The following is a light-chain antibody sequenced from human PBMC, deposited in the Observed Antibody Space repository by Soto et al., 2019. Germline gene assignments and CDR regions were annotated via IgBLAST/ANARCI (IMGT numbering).Light chain of an antibody. Sequence: EILLTQSPATLAVSPGEGATLSCRASQSVRDNLAWYQQKPGQAPRLLIYRASTRATGVPARFSGSGSGTEFTLTISSLQSEDVSVYYCQQYDISPQAFGQGTKVDIK. CDR3: QQYDISPQA. V-gene: IGKV3-15*01. CDR1: QSVRDN. CDR2: RAS. J-gene: IGKJ1*01.